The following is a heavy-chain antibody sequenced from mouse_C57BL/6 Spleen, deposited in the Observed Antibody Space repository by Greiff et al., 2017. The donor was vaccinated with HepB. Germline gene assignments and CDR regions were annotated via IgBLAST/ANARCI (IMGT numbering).Heavy chain of an antibody. D-gene: IGHD2-3*01. CDR1: GYTFTSYW. Sequence: QVQLQQPGAELVRPGTSVKLSCKASGYTFTSYWMHWVKQRPGQGLEWIGVIDPSDSYTNYNQKFKGKATLTVDTSSSTAYMQLSSLTSEDSAVYYCARRILYDGYYVGNYYAMDYWGQGTSVTVSS. V-gene: IGHV1-59*01. CDR3: ARRILYDGYYVGNYYAMDY. J-gene: IGHJ4*01. CDR2: IDPSDSYT.